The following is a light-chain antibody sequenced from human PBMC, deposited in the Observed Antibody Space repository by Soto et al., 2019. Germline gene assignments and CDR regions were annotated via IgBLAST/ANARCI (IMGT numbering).Light chain of an antibody. J-gene: IGKJ1*01. V-gene: IGKV3-20*01. CDR2: GAS. CDR1: QRVSSNY. Sequence: ELVLTQSPGTLSLSPGERATLSCRASQRVSSNYLAWYQQKPGQAPRLLIYGASSRATGIPDRFSGSGSGTDFTLTISRLEPEDFAVYYCQQYGSSRTFGQGTKVDIK. CDR3: QQYGSSRT.